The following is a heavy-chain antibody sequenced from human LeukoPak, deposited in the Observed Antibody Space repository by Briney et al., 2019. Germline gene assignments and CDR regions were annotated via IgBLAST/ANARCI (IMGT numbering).Heavy chain of an antibody. D-gene: IGHD3-3*01. V-gene: IGHV3-23*01. CDR3: AKEGTYNNFWSGYFH. CDR2: VTGSGSVTSST. Sequence: GGSLRLSCAASGFTFSSFALSWVRQAPGKGLEWASSVTGSGSVTSSTYYADSVKGRFTISRDNSKNTLYLQMNSLRAEDTALYYCAKEGTYNNFWSGYFHWGQGALVTVSS. CDR1: GFTFSSFA. J-gene: IGHJ4*02.